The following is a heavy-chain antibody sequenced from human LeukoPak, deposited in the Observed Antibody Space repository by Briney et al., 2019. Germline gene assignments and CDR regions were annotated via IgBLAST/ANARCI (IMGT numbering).Heavy chain of an antibody. J-gene: IGHJ4*02. CDR3: ASSLTTVTHEDY. V-gene: IGHV3-30-3*01. CDR2: ISYDGSNK. D-gene: IGHD4-17*01. CDR1: GFTFNSYA. Sequence: GGSLRLSCAASGFTFNSYAMQSVRQAPGKGLEWVAVISYDGSNKYYADSVKGRFTISRDNSKNTLYLQMNSLRAEDTAVYYCASSLTTVTHEDYWGQGTLVTVSS.